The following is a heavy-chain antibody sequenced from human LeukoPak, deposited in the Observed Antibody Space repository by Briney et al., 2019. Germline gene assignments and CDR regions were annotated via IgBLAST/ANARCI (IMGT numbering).Heavy chain of an antibody. D-gene: IGHD3-10*01. J-gene: IGHJ6*02. CDR2: IYYSGST. Sequence: SETLSLTCTVSGGSISSSSSYWGWIRQPPGKGLEWIGSIYYSGSTYYNPSLKSRVTISVDTSKNQFSLKLSSVTAADTAVYYCASKGTNYYYYGMDVWGQGTTVTVSS. CDR1: GGSISSSSSY. V-gene: IGHV4-39*01. CDR3: ASKGTNYYYYGMDV.